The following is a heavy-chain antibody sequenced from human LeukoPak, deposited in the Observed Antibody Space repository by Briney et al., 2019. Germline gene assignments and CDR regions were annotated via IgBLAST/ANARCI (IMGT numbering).Heavy chain of an antibody. CDR1: GGSFSGYY. Sequence: KPSETLSLTCAVYGGSFSGYYWSWIRQPPGKGLEWIGEINHRGSTNNNPSLKSRVTISVDTSKNQFSLKLSSVTAADTAVYYCARDPADVGPDDAFDIWGQGTMVTVSS. V-gene: IGHV4-34*01. D-gene: IGHD1-26*01. J-gene: IGHJ3*02. CDR2: INHRGST. CDR3: ARDPADVGPDDAFDI.